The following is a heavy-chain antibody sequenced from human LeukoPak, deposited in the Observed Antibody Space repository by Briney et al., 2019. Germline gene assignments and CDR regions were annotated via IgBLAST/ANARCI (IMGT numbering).Heavy chain of an antibody. D-gene: IGHD3-16*01. CDR2: MYYSGST. Sequence: KSSETLSLTCTVSGDSISSSAYYWGWIRQPPGKGLEWIGSMYYSGSTYYNSSLKSRVTISVDTSKNQFSLKLTSVTAADTAVYYCARHEDLLGAFDIWGQGTMVTVSS. V-gene: IGHV4-39*01. J-gene: IGHJ3*02. CDR3: ARHEDLLGAFDI. CDR1: GDSISSSAYY.